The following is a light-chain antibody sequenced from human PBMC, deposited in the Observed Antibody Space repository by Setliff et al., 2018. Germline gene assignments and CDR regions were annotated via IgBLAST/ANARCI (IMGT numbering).Light chain of an antibody. J-gene: IGLJ1*01. V-gene: IGLV2-14*01. CDR1: SSDVGYYNY. CDR3: SSYTSSSTRV. Sequence: QSVLTQPASVSGSPGQSITISCTGTSSDVGYYNYVSWYQQHPGKAPKLMIYEVSNRPSGVPNRFSGSKSGNTASLTISGLQAEDEADYYCSSYTSSSTRVFGTGTKGTVL. CDR2: EVS.